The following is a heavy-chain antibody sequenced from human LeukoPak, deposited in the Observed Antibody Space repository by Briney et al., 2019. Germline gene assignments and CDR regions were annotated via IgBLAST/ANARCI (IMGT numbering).Heavy chain of an antibody. V-gene: IGHV1-69*13. D-gene: IGHD3-22*01. J-gene: IGHJ4*02. CDR2: IIPIFGAA. CDR1: GGTFSSYA. Sequence: HAASVKVSCKASGGTFSSYAISWVRQAPGQGLEWMGGIIPIFGAANYAQKFQGKVTITADESTSTAYMELRGLRSEDTAVYYCARGWDYDSGGRPTAYVYWGQGTLVSVSS. CDR3: ARGWDYDSGGRPTAYVY.